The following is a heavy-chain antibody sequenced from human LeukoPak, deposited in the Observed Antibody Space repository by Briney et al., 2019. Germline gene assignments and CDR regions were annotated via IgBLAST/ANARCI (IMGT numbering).Heavy chain of an antibody. J-gene: IGHJ4*02. V-gene: IGHV3-30*04. Sequence: GGSLILSCAASGFTFSSYAMHWVRQAPGKGLEWVAVISYDGSNKYYADSVKGRFTISRDNSKNTLYLQMNSLRAEDTAVYYCARGGDIVVVVAATGLDYWGQGTLVTVSS. CDR1: GFTFSSYA. CDR3: ARGGDIVVVVAATGLDY. CDR2: ISYDGSNK. D-gene: IGHD2-15*01.